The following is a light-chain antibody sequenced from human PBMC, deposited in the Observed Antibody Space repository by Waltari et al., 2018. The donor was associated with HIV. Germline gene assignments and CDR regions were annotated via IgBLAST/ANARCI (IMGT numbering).Light chain of an antibody. CDR3: QSIDRGTTWV. CDR2: KDI. J-gene: IGLJ3*02. V-gene: IGLV3-25*03. CDR1: ISPQQN. Sequence: SYKLTQSPSLSVSPGQTAPITCSGDISPQQNSWYRQRTGQAPVDVIYKDIERPSGIPDRFSGSRSGTTLTLTISGVQTEDEADYYCQSIDRGTTWVFGGGTKLTVL.